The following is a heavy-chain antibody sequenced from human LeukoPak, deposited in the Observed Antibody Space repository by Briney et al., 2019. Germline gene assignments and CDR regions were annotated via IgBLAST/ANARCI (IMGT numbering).Heavy chain of an antibody. CDR2: IDSSSNYI. CDR3: AREVPAGGQLQEAFDI. D-gene: IGHD2-2*01. CDR1: GFTVSSYS. Sequence: GGSLRLSCTASGFTVSSYSLDWVRQAPGKGLEWVSFIDSSSNYIYYADSVKGRFTISRDNAKNSLYLQMSSLRAEDTAVYYCAREVPAGGQLQEAFDIWGQGTMVTVSS. V-gene: IGHV3-21*01. J-gene: IGHJ3*02.